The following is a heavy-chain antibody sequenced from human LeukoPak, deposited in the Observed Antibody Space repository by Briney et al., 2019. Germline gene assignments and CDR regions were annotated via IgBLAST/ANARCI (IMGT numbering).Heavy chain of an antibody. CDR3: ASGQPLLIYYFDY. CDR1: GYTFTSYG. CDR2: IIPIFGTA. Sequence: SVKVSCKASGYTFTSYGISWVRQAPGQGLEWMGGIIPIFGTANYAQKFQGRVTITADESTSTAYLELSSLRSEDTAVYYCASGQPLLIYYFDYWGQGTLVTVSS. D-gene: IGHD3-16*01. J-gene: IGHJ4*02. V-gene: IGHV1-69*13.